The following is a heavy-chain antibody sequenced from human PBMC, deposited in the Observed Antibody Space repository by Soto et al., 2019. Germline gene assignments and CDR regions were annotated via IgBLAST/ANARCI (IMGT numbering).Heavy chain of an antibody. CDR2: IYDSGST. CDR3: AREVIPLTTDWYFDL. Sequence: PSQTLSLTCPVSGGSITRGAPDLYYWSWIRQPPGRGLEWIGYIYDSGSTYYNPSLKSHVTISVDTSKNRFSLRLSSVTAADTAVYYCAREVIPLTTDWYFDLWGRGTLVTVSS. D-gene: IGHD4-17*01. V-gene: IGHV4-30-4*01. CDR1: GGSITRGAPDLYY. J-gene: IGHJ2*01.